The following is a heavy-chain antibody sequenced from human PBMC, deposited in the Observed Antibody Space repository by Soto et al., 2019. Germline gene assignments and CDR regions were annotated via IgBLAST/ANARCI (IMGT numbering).Heavy chain of an antibody. V-gene: IGHV3-30*18. CDR2: ISYDGSNK. J-gene: IGHJ3*02. D-gene: IGHD3-10*01. CDR1: GFTFSSYG. CDR3: AKGGGGLLWFGELSDAFDI. Sequence: QVQLVESGGGVVQPGRSLRLSCAASGFTFSSYGMHWVRQAPGKGLEWVAVISYDGSNKYYADSVKGRFTISRDNSKNTLYQQMNSLRAEDTAVYYCAKGGGGLLWFGELSDAFDIWGQGTMVTVSS.